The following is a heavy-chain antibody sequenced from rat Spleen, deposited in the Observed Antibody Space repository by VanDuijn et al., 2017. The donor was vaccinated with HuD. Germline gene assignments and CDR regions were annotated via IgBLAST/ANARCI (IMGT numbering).Heavy chain of an antibody. J-gene: IGHJ2*01. D-gene: IGHD1-4*01. CDR3: ARLTTRVFDY. V-gene: IGHV5-29*01. CDR2: ISSDGSST. Sequence: EVQLVESDGGLVQPGRSLNLSCAASGFTFSDFFMAWVRQAPAKGLEWVATISSDGSSTYYRDSVKGRFTISRDNAKRTLFLQMDSLRSDDTATYFCARLTTRVFDYWGQGVMVTVSS. CDR1: GFTFSDFF.